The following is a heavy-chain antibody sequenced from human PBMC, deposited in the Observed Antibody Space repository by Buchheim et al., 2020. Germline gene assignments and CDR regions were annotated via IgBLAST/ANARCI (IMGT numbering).Heavy chain of an antibody. D-gene: IGHD3-22*01. CDR3: AREERYDSSGQGWFDP. CDR1: GYTFTGYY. J-gene: IGHJ5*02. V-gene: IGHV1-2*02. CDR2: INPNSGGT. Sequence: QVQLVQSGAEVKKPGASVKVSCKASGYTFTGYYMHWVRQAPGQGLEWMGWINPNSGGTNSAQKFQGRVTMTRDTSLSTAYMELSRLRSDDTAVYYCAREERYDSSGQGWFDPWGQGTL.